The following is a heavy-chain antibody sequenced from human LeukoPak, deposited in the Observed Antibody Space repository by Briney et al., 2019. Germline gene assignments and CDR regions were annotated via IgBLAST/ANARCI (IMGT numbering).Heavy chain of an antibody. CDR3: AKRISTVTDFDY. V-gene: IGHV3-23*01. CDR2: ISGGGSSS. D-gene: IGHD4-17*01. CDR1: GFTFSSSG. Sequence: GGSLRLSCAASGFTFSSSGMSWVRQAPGKGLEWVSTISGGGSSSYYADSVKGRFTISRDNSKNTLYLQMNSLRVEDTAVYYCAKRISTVTDFDYWGQGTLVTVSS. J-gene: IGHJ4*02.